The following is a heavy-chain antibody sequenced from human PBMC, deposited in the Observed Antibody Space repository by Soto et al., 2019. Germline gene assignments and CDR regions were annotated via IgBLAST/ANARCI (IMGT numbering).Heavy chain of an antibody. Sequence: QVQLVESGGGVVQPGRSLRLSWAASGFTFSSYGMHWVRQAPGKGLEWVAVIWYDGSNKYYADSVKGRFTISRDNSKNTLYLQMNSMRAEDTAVYYCARQYSSSWLDYWGQGTLVTVSS. D-gene: IGHD6-13*01. V-gene: IGHV3-33*01. CDR2: IWYDGSNK. CDR1: GFTFSSYG. J-gene: IGHJ4*02. CDR3: ARQYSSSWLDY.